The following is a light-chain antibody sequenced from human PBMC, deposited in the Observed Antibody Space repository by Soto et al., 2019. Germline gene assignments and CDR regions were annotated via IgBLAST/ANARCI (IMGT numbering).Light chain of an antibody. Sequence: EIVLTQSPATLSLSPGERATLSCRASQSVGSYLAWYQQKPGQAPRLLIYDASNRATGIPARFSGSGSGTSFTLTISSLEPEDCAVYYCQQRSNWPWTFGQGTKVEIK. J-gene: IGKJ1*01. CDR2: DAS. CDR1: QSVGSY. V-gene: IGKV3-11*01. CDR3: QQRSNWPWT.